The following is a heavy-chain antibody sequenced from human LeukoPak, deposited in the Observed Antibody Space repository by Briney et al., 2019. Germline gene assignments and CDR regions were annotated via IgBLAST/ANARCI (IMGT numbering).Heavy chain of an antibody. CDR2: MNPNSGNT. V-gene: IGHV1-8*01. D-gene: IGHD6-13*01. CDR3: ARGVVGYSSSWYPWCGYYYMDV. Sequence: ASVKVSCKASGYTFTSYDINWVRQATGQGLEWMGWMNPNSGNTGYAQKFQGRVTMTRNTSISTAYMELSSLRSEDTAVYYCARGVVGYSSSWYPWCGYYYMDVWGKGTTVTISS. J-gene: IGHJ6*03. CDR1: GYTFTSYD.